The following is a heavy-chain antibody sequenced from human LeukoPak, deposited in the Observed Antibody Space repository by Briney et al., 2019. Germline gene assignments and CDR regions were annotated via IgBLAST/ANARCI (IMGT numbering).Heavy chain of an antibody. CDR3: VRDLRGITGTEGGFDP. CDR1: GGSFSGYS. V-gene: IGHV4-30-2*01. CDR2: IYHSGST. Sequence: SETLSLTCAVYGGSFSGYSWSWIRQPPGKGLEWIGYIYHSGSTYYNPSLKSRVTISVDRSKNQFSLKLSSVTAADTAVYYCVRDLRGITGTEGGFDPWGQGTLVTVSS. D-gene: IGHD1-20*01. J-gene: IGHJ5*02.